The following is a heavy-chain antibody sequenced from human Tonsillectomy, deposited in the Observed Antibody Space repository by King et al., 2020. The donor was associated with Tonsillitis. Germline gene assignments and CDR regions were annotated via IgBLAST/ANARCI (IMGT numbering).Heavy chain of an antibody. J-gene: IGHJ4*02. Sequence: VQLVESGGGVVQPGRFLRLSCAASGFTFSSYGMHWVRQAPGKGLEWVAVISYDGSNKYYADSVKGRFTISRDNSKNTLYLQMNSLRAEDTAVYYCAKDHPEYYYDNSGYYYWGQGTLVTVSS. CDR1: GFTFSSYG. CDR2: ISYDGSNK. V-gene: IGHV3-30*18. CDR3: AKDHPEYYYDNSGYYY. D-gene: IGHD3-22*01.